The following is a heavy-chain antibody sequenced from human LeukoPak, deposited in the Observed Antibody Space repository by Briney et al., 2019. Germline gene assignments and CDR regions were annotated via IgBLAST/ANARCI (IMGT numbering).Heavy chain of an antibody. J-gene: IGHJ4*02. D-gene: IGHD3-3*01. CDR3: AKDPNYDFWSGYQDY. CDR2: ISWNSGSI. CDR1: GFTFDDYA. V-gene: IGHV3-9*01. Sequence: PGGSLRLSCAASGFTFDDYAMHWVRQAPGKGLEWVSSISWNSGSIGYADSVKGRFTISRDNAKNSLYLQTNSLRAEDTALYYCAKDPNYDFWSGYQDYWGQGTLVTVSS.